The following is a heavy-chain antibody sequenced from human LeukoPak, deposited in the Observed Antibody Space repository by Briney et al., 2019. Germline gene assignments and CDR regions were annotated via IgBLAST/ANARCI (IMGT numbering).Heavy chain of an antibody. D-gene: IGHD3-22*01. CDR2: IYSGGST. V-gene: IGHV3-53*01. CDR1: GFIVSGSY. Sequence: PGGSLRLSCTAFGFIVSGSYKNWVRQAPGKGLEWVSVIYSGGSTYYADSVKGRFTISSDNSKNTLYLQMNSLRAEDTAVYYCAKDLYYDSSHDYWGQGTLVTVSS. J-gene: IGHJ4*02. CDR3: AKDLYYDSSHDY.